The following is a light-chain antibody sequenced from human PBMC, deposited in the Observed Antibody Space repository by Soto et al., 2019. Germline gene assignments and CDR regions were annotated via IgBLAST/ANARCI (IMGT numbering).Light chain of an antibody. J-gene: IGLJ2*01. CDR3: CSYEGSYEV. CDR1: SSDVGGYNY. V-gene: IGLV2-11*01. CDR2: DVS. Sequence: QSALTQPRSVSGSPGQSVTISCTGTSSDVGGYNYVSWYQQHPGKAPKLMIYDVSKRPSGVPDRFSGSKSGNTASLTISGLQAEDEADYYCCSYEGSYEVFGGGTKVTVL.